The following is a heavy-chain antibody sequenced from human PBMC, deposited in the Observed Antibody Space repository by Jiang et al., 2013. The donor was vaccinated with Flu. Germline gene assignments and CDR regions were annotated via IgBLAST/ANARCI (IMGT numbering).Heavy chain of an antibody. D-gene: IGHD5-12*01. V-gene: IGHV1-46*01. CDR1: GYTFTNYY. CDR3: ARDAYSGYDGIDY. Sequence: GAEVKKPGASVKVSCKASGYTFTNYYMHWVRQAPGQGLEWMGIINPSGGSTSYAQKLQGRVTMTRDTSTSTVYMELSSLRSEDTAVYYCARDAYSGYDGIDYWGQGTLVTVSS. J-gene: IGHJ4*02. CDR2: INPSGGST.